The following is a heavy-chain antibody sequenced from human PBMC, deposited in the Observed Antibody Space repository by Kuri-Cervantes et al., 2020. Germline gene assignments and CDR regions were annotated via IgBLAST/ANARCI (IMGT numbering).Heavy chain of an antibody. CDR1: GYTFTGYY. J-gene: IGHJ3*02. CDR2: INPNSGGT. Sequence: ASVKVSCKASGYTFTGYYMHWVRQAPGQGLEWMGWINPNSGGTNYAQKFQGWVTMTRDTSISTAYMELGRLRSDDTAVYYCARDPTRYGSGSYLVFAFDIWGQGTMVTVSS. V-gene: IGHV1-2*04. CDR3: ARDPTRYGSGSYLVFAFDI. D-gene: IGHD3-10*01.